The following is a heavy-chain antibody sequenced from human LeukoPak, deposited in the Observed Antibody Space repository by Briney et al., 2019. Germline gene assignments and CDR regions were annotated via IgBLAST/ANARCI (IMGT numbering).Heavy chain of an antibody. Sequence: SETLSLTCTVSGGSISSSSYYWGWIRQPPGKGLEWIGSIYYSGSTYYNPSLKNRVTISVDTSKNQFSLKLSSVTAADTAVYYCARRAVRGVAVDFDYWGQGTLVTVSS. J-gene: IGHJ4*02. CDR1: GGSISSSSYY. D-gene: IGHD3-10*02. CDR3: ARRAVRGVAVDFDY. V-gene: IGHV4-39*01. CDR2: IYYSGST.